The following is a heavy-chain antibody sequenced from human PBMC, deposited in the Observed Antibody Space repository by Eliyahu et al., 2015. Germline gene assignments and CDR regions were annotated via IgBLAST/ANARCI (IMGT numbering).Heavy chain of an antibody. D-gene: IGHD2-2*02. CDR3: ARGPSRYCSSTSCYILKRTKGGYDY. J-gene: IGHJ4*02. V-gene: IGHV4-34*01. CDR1: GGSFSGYY. CDR2: INHSGST. Sequence: QVQLQQWGAGLLKPSETLSLTCAVYGGSFSGYYWGWIRQPPGKGLGWIGEINHSGSTNYNPSLKSRVTISVDTSKNQFSLKLSSVTAADTAVYYCARGPSRYCSSTSCYILKRTKGGYDYWGQGTLVTVPS.